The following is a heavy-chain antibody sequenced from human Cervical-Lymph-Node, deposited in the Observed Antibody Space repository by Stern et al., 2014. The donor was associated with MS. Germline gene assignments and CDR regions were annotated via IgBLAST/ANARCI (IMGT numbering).Heavy chain of an antibody. CDR2: IYWSGTT. CDR3: ASHVDVDTAMLDY. V-gene: IGHV4-39*01. Sequence: VQLEESGPGLVKPSETLSLTCTVSGGSISRTSYYWAWIRQPPGKGLEWIGSIYWSGTTYYNPSLKSRVTISVDTSKNQFSLRLSSVTAADTAVYYCASHVDVDTAMLDYWGQGTLVTASS. D-gene: IGHD5-18*01. J-gene: IGHJ4*02. CDR1: GGSISRTSYY.